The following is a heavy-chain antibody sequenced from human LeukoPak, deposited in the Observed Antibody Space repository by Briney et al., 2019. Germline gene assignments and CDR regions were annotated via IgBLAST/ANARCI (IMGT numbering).Heavy chain of an antibody. CDR1: GFTFSSHS. D-gene: IGHD1-26*01. CDR3: ARDGGWELNPGLFDY. V-gene: IGHV3-48*01. J-gene: IGHJ4*02. CDR2: ISSSSTI. Sequence: PGGSLRLSCAASGFTFSSHSMNWVRQAPGKGLEWVSYISSSSTIYYADSVKGRFTISRDNAKNSLYLQMNSLRAEDTAVYYCARDGGWELNPGLFDYWGQGTLVTVSS.